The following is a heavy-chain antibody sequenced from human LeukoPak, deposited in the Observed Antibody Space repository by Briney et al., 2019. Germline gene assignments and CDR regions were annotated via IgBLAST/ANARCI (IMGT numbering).Heavy chain of an antibody. CDR3: ARSGWIQLGAHDY. Sequence: GASVKVSCKASGYTFTGYYMHWVRQAPGQGLEWMGWINPNSGGTNYAQKFQGRVTMTRDTSISTAYMELRSLRSDDTAVYYCARSGWIQLGAHDYWGQGTLVTVSS. V-gene: IGHV1-2*02. CDR2: INPNSGGT. D-gene: IGHD5-18*01. CDR1: GYTFTGYY. J-gene: IGHJ4*02.